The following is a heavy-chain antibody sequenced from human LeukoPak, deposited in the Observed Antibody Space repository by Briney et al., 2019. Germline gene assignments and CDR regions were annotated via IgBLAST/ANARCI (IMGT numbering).Heavy chain of an antibody. CDR1: GFTFSSYE. Sequence: GGSLTLSCAASGFTFSSYEMNWVRQAPGKGLEWVSYISSSGSTIYYADSVKGRFTISRDNAKNSLYLQMNSLRAEDTAVYYCASSPHIVVVAAHDAFAIWGQGTMVTVSS. CDR2: ISSSGSTI. J-gene: IGHJ3*02. D-gene: IGHD2-21*02. V-gene: IGHV3-48*03. CDR3: ASSPHIVVVAAHDAFAI.